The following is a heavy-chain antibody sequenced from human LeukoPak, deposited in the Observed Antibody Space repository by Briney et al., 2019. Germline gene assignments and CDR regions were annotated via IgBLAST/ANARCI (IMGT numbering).Heavy chain of an antibody. Sequence: PSETLSLTCTVSGGSISSYYWSWIRQPPGKGLEWIGYIYYSGSTNYNPSLKSRVTISVDTSKNQFSLKLSSVTAADTAVYYCASSSSSYYYYYGMDVRGQGTTVTVSS. V-gene: IGHV4-59*01. CDR1: GGSISSYY. CDR2: IYYSGST. J-gene: IGHJ6*02. D-gene: IGHD6-6*01. CDR3: ASSSSSYYYYYGMDV.